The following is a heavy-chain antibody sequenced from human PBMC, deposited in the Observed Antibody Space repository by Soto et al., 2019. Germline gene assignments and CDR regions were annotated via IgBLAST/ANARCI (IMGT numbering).Heavy chain of an antibody. J-gene: IGHJ6*02. CDR3: ARVEQDYYYGMDV. CDR2: MSSSGNDI. V-gene: IGHV3-11*01. Sequence: XGSLRLSCAASGFAFSDYYMTWIRQAPGKGLEWVSYMSSSGNDIYYADSVKGRFTISRDNIQNSLYLQMNTLRAEDTAIYYCARVEQDYYYGMDVWGQGTTVTVSS. CDR1: GFAFSDYY. D-gene: IGHD1-26*01.